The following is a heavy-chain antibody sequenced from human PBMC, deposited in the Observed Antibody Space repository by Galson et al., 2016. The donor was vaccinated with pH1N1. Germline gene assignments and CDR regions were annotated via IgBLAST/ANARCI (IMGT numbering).Heavy chain of an antibody. CDR1: GGSIRSNY. CDR3: AREVVGATKSAFDI. J-gene: IGHJ3*02. D-gene: IGHD1-26*01. CDR2: IYYSGST. V-gene: IGHV4-59*01. Sequence: ETLSLTCTVSGGSIRSNYWSWIRQSPGKGLEWIGYIYYSGSTDYNSSLKSRVTISIDTSKNQFSLKLSTVNAADTAVYYCAREVVGATKSAFDIWGQGTMVTVSS.